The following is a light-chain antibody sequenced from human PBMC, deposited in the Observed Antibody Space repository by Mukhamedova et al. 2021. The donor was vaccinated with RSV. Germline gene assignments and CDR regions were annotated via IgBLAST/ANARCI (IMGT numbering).Light chain of an antibody. CDR2: GAS. J-gene: IGKJ5*01. CDR1: QSVSSN. V-gene: IGKV3-15*01. Sequence: LSCRASQSVSSNLAWYQQKPGQAPRLLIYGASTRATGIPARFSGSGSGTEFTLTISSMQSEDFAVYYCQQYNNWPFITFGQGTR. CDR3: QQYNNWPFIT.